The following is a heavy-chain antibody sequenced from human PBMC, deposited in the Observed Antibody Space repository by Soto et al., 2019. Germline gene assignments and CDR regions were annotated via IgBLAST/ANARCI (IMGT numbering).Heavy chain of an antibody. V-gene: IGHV2-5*02. CDR3: AHRRVGKAVAGSVFYY. CDR1: VLSLSTSGVG. CDR2: IYWDDDK. J-gene: IGHJ4*02. Sequence: QITLKESGPTLVKPTQNLTLTCTFSVLSLSTSGVGVGWIRQPPGKALEWLALIYWDDDKRYSPSLKSRLTITKDTSKNQVVLTMTNMDPVDTATYYCAHRRVGKAVAGSVFYYWGQGTLVTVSS. D-gene: IGHD6-19*01.